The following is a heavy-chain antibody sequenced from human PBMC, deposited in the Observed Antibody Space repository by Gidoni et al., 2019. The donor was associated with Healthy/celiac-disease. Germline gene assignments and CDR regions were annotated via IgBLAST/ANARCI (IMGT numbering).Heavy chain of an antibody. CDR2: IYYSGST. CDR3: ADLSRTLGAFDI. J-gene: IGHJ3*02. D-gene: IGHD1-1*01. Sequence: QLQLQESGPGLVKPSETLSLTCTVSGGSISSSSYYWGWIRQPPGKGLEWIGSIYYSGSTYYNPSLKSRVTISVDTSKNQFSLKLSSVTAADTAVYYCADLSRTLGAFDIWGQGTMVTVSS. V-gene: IGHV4-39*01. CDR1: GGSISSSSYY.